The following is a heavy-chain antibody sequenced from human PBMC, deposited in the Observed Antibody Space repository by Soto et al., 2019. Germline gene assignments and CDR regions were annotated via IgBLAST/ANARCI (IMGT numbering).Heavy chain of an antibody. D-gene: IGHD4-17*01. V-gene: IGHV3-30*18. CDR2: ISYDGSNK. Sequence: GGSLRLSCAASGFAFSSYGMHWVRQAPGKGLEWVAVISYDGSNKYYADSVKGRFTISRDNSKNTLYLQMNSLRAEDTAVYYCAKDGGTSLSMDVWGKGTTVTVSS. J-gene: IGHJ6*03. CDR3: AKDGGTSLSMDV. CDR1: GFAFSSYG.